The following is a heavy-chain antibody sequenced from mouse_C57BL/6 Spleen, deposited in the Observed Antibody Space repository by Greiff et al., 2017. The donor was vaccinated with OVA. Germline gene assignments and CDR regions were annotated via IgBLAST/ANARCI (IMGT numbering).Heavy chain of an antibody. Sequence: QVQLKQPGAELVKPGASVKLSCKASGYTFTSYWMHWVKQRPGQGLEWIGMIHPNSGSTNYNEKFKSKATLTVDKSSSTAYMQLSSLTSEDSAVYYCARGYYGSSYFDVWGTGTTVTVSS. CDR2: IHPNSGST. V-gene: IGHV1-64*01. D-gene: IGHD1-1*01. CDR3: ARGYYGSSYFDV. CDR1: GYTFTSYW. J-gene: IGHJ1*03.